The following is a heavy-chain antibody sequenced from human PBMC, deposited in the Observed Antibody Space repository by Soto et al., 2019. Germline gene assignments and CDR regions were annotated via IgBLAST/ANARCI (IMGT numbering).Heavy chain of an antibody. CDR3: AKSLAVAAGWFDP. D-gene: IGHD6-19*01. CDR2: ISYDGSNE. CDR1: GFTFNTYG. V-gene: IGHV3-30*18. Sequence: PGGSLRLSCAASGFTFNTYGMHWARQAPGKGLEWVAFISYDGSNEYYADSVKGRFTISRDNSKNAVFLQMNSLRGEDTAVYYCAKSLAVAAGWFDPWGQGALVTVSS. J-gene: IGHJ5*02.